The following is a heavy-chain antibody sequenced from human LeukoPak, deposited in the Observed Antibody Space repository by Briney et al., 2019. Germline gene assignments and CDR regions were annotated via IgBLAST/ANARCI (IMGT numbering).Heavy chain of an antibody. D-gene: IGHD2-2*01. V-gene: IGHV4-4*07. CDR2: IYTSGST. CDR1: GGSISSYY. Sequence: SETLSLTCTVSGGSISSYYWSWIRQPAGKGLEWIGRIYTSGSTNYNPSLKSRVTMSVDTSKNQFSLKLSSVTAADTAVYYCARADYTHYLRFPAAKTQGDAFDIWGQGTMVTVSS. J-gene: IGHJ3*02. CDR3: ARADYTHYLRFPAAKTQGDAFDI.